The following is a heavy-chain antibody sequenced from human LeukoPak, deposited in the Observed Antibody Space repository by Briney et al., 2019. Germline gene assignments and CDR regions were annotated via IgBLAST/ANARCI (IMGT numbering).Heavy chain of an antibody. CDR3: EKGGQNYDFWRFDY. CDR2: ISGSGGST. Sequence: PGGSLRLSYEVCGFTFSTYSMNWVRQAPGKGLEWVSSISGSGGSTYYADSVKGRFSISRDNSKNTLDLQMTGLRAEDTALYYCEKGGQNYDFWRFDYWGQGTLVTVSS. D-gene: IGHD3-3*01. V-gene: IGHV3-23*01. J-gene: IGHJ4*02. CDR1: GFTFSTYS.